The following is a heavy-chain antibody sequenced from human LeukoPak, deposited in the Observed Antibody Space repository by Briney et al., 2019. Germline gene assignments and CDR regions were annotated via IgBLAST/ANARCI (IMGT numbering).Heavy chain of an antibody. CDR3: AKITGTTSEDY. J-gene: IGHJ4*02. CDR1: GFTFSSYG. CDR2: ISYDGSNK. D-gene: IGHD1-7*01. Sequence: GGSLRLSCAASGFTFSSYGMHWVRQAPGKGLEWVAVISYDGSNKYYADSVKGRFTISRDNSKNMLYLQMNSLRAEDTAVYYCAKITGTTSEDYWGQGTLVTVSS. V-gene: IGHV3-30*18.